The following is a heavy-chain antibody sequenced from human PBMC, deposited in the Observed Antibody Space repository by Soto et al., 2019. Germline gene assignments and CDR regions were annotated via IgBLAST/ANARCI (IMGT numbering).Heavy chain of an antibody. J-gene: IGHJ4*02. D-gene: IGHD1-26*01. Sequence: QVQLVESGGGVVQPGRSLRLSCAASGFTFSSYGMHWVRQAPGKGLEWVAVISYDGSNKYYAYSVKGRFTISRDNAKNTLYLQMNSLRAEDTAVYYCAKDRRLGATALAYWGQGTLVTVSS. CDR2: ISYDGSNK. CDR1: GFTFSSYG. V-gene: IGHV3-30*18. CDR3: AKDRRLGATALAY.